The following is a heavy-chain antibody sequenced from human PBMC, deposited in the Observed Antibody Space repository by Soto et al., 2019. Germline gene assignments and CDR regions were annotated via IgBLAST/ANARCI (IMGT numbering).Heavy chain of an antibody. CDR3: ARPRSGSYYDAFDY. CDR1: GFTFSSYS. J-gene: IGHJ4*02. CDR2: ITSSGDTI. D-gene: IGHD3-10*01. Sequence: GGSLRLSCAASGFTFSSYSMNWVRQAPGKGPEWVSYITSSGDTIYYADSVEGRFTISRDNAKNSLYLQMNSLRVEDTAVYYCARPRSGSYYDAFDYWGQGTLVTVSS. V-gene: IGHV3-48*01.